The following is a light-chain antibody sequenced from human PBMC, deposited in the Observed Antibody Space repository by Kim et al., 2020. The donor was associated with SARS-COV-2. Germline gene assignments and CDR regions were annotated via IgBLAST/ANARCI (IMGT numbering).Light chain of an antibody. V-gene: IGLV3-9*01. J-gene: IGLJ3*02. CDR2: RDS. CDR3: QVWDSSTNWV. Sequence: VALGQTARITCGGNNIGSKNVHWYQQKPGQAPVLVIYRDSNRPSGIPGRFSGSNSGNTATLTISRAQAGDEADYYCQVWDSSTNWVFGGGTKLTVL. CDR1: NIGSKN.